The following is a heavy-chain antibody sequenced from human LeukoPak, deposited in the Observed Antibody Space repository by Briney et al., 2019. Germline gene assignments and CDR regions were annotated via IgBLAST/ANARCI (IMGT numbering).Heavy chain of an antibody. CDR3: AKNSRYCSSTSCPRYYYYGMDV. J-gene: IGHJ6*02. Sequence: GGSLRLSCAASAFTFSTYTMNWVRQAPGKGLEWVSCITSSSNTIYYADSVKGRFTISRDNSKNTLYLQMNSLRAEDTAVYYCAKNSRYCSSTSCPRYYYYGMDVWGQGTTVTVSS. CDR1: AFTFSTYT. D-gene: IGHD2-2*01. CDR2: ITSSSNTI. V-gene: IGHV3-48*01.